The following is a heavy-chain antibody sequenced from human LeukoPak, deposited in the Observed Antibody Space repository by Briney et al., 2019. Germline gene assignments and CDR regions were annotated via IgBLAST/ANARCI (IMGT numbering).Heavy chain of an antibody. CDR2: VSSDGSIK. D-gene: IGHD5-18*01. CDR3: ARDSMVNPFYYFDY. Sequence: GGSLRLSCAASGFTFRSYAMHWVRQAPGKGLEWVAVVSSDGSIKFYPDSVKGRFTASRDNSKNTLYLQMDSLRTDDTAVYYCARDSMVNPFYYFDYWGQGTLVTVSS. CDR1: GFTFRSYA. J-gene: IGHJ4*02. V-gene: IGHV3-30-3*01.